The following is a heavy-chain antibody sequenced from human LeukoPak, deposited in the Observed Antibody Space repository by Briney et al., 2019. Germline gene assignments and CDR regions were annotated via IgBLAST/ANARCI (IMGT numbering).Heavy chain of an antibody. V-gene: IGHV3-74*01. D-gene: IGHD3-22*01. CDR2: INYGGNTT. J-gene: IGHJ4*02. CDR3: AGTSRSSAYWRDFDY. Sequence: GGSLRLSCGASGFTFNNYWMHWVRQAPGKALVGVSRINYGGNTTTYADSVKGRFTIYRENAENTSYLQMNSLRPEDMAVYYCAGTSRSSAYWRDFDYWGQGTLVTVSS. CDR1: GFTFNNYW.